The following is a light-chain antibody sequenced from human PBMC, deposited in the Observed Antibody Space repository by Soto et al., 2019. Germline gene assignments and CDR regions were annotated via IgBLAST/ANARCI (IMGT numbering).Light chain of an antibody. CDR2: GAS. J-gene: IGKJ4*01. CDR3: HHYGTSQT. V-gene: IGKV3-20*01. Sequence: EVVLTQSPDTLSLSLGERATLSCRTSQSVASTYLAWYQQKPGQAPRLLIYGASSRATGIPARFSGSGSATEFTLTISGLEPEDVAVYYCHHYGTSQTFGGGTKVEIK. CDR1: QSVASTY.